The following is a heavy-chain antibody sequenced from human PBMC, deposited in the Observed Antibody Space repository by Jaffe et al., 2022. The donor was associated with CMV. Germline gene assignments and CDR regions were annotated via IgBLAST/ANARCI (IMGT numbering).Heavy chain of an antibody. J-gene: IGHJ3*02. CDR2: ISAYNGNT. Sequence: QVQLVQSGAEVKKPGASVKVSCKASGYTFTSYGISWVRQAPGQGLEWMGWISAYNGNTNYAQKLQGRVTMTTDTSTSTAYMELRSLRSDDTAVYYCARPTTGVDTAMVYGGYPDAFDIWGQGTMVTVSS. D-gene: IGHD5-18*01. CDR3: ARPTTGVDTAMVYGGYPDAFDI. V-gene: IGHV1-18*04. CDR1: GYTFTSYG.